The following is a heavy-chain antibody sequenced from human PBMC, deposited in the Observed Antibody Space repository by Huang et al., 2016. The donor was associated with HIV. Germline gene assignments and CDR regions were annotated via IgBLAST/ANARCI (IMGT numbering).Heavy chain of an antibody. Sequence: QVQLQQWGAGLLKPSETLSLTCAVYGGSFSTYYGSWIRTPPGKGRGWIGEIIPSGRTNYNPSLKSRVNISVDTSKNQFSLKLTSVTAADTAVYFCARGLQLVVPAQGNIFDYWGQGTLVTVSS. CDR1: GGSFSTYY. J-gene: IGHJ4*02. D-gene: IGHD2-2*01. CDR3: ARGLQLVVPAQGNIFDY. V-gene: IGHV4-34*01. CDR2: IIPSGRT.